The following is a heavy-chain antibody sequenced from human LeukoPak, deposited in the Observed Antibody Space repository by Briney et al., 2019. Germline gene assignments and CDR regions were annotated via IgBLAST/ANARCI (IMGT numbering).Heavy chain of an antibody. D-gene: IGHD3-9*01. Sequence: SAKVSCKASGGTFSSYAISWVRQDPGQGLEWMGRIIPIFGTANYAQKFQGRVTITTDESTSTAYMELSSLRSEDTAVYYCARVPASLRYFEDYYYMDVWGKGTTVTVSS. CDR2: IIPIFGTA. CDR1: GGTFSSYA. J-gene: IGHJ6*03. V-gene: IGHV1-69*05. CDR3: ARVPASLRYFEDYYYMDV.